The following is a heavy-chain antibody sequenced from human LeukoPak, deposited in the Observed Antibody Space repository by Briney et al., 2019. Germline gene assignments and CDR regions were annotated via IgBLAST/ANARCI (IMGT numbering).Heavy chain of an antibody. J-gene: IGHJ4*02. Sequence: SETLSLTCTVSGGSISSSSYYWGWIRQPPGKELEWIGSIYYSGSTYYNPSLKSRVTISVDTSKNQISLKRSYVTPADTAVYYCARDQSRYYYFDYWGQGTLVTVSS. CDR3: ARDQSRYYYFDY. D-gene: IGHD3-10*01. V-gene: IGHV4-39*07. CDR1: GGSISSSSYY. CDR2: IYYSGST.